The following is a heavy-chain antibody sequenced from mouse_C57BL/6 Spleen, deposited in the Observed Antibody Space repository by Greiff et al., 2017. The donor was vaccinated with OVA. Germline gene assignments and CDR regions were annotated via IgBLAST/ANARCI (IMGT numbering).Heavy chain of an antibody. CDR2: IYPGSGST. V-gene: IGHV1-55*01. Sequence: VQLQQPGAELVKPGASVKMSCKASGYTFTSYWITWVKQRPGQGLEWIGDIYPGSGSTNYNEKFKSKATLTVDTSSSTAYMQLSSLTSEDSAVYYCASGTYYGSSFDYWAKAPLSQSPQ. CDR1: GYTFTSYW. D-gene: IGHD1-1*01. J-gene: IGHJ2*01. CDR3: ASGTYYGSSFDY.